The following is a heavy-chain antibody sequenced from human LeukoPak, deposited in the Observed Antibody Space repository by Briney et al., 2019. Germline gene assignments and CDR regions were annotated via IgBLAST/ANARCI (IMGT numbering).Heavy chain of an antibody. D-gene: IGHD4-17*01. CDR1: GFTFDDYA. CDR3: AKDMTMTTEGAFDI. V-gene: IGHV3-9*01. J-gene: IGHJ3*02. CDR2: ISWNSGSI. Sequence: GGSLRLSCAASGFTFDDYAMHWVRQAPGKGLEWVSGISWNSGSIGYADSVKGRFTISRDNAKNSLYLQMNSLRAEDTALYYCAKDMTMTTEGAFDIWGQGTMVTVSS.